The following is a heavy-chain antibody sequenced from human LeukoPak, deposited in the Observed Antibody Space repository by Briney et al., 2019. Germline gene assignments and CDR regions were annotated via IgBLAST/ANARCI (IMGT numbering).Heavy chain of an antibody. CDR3: ARELLWFGELDY. J-gene: IGHJ4*02. CDR2: ISAYNGNT. V-gene: IGHV1-18*01. CDR1: GYTFTSYG. D-gene: IGHD3-10*01. Sequence: ASVKVSCKASGYTFTSYGISWVRQAPGQGLEWMGWISAYNGNTNYAQKLQGRVTMTTDTSTSTAYMELSSLRSEDTAVYYCARELLWFGELDYWGQGTLVTVSS.